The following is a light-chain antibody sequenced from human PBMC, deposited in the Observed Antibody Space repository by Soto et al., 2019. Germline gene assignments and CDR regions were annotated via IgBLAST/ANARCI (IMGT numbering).Light chain of an antibody. CDR3: QKYNSAPLT. V-gene: IGKV1-27*01. CDR1: QGISNY. J-gene: IGKJ5*01. CDR2: AAS. Sequence: DIQMTQSPSSLSASVGDRVTITCRASQGISNYLAWYQQNPGKVPKLLIYAASTLQSGVPSRLSGSGSGTDFTLTISSLQPEDVATYYFQKYNSAPLTFGQGTRLDIK.